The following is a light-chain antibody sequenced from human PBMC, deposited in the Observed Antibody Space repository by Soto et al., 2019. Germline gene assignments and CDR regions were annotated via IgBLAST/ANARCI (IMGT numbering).Light chain of an antibody. CDR3: QQYNDWPPLT. V-gene: IGKV3-15*01. Sequence: EKVLTQSPATLSVSPGERATLSCRASQSVISNIAWYQQKPGQAPRFLIFGASTRATGIPARFSGSGSGTEFTLTISNVQSEDFGVYYCQQYNDWPPLTFGGGTKVEIK. CDR2: GAS. J-gene: IGKJ4*01. CDR1: QSVISN.